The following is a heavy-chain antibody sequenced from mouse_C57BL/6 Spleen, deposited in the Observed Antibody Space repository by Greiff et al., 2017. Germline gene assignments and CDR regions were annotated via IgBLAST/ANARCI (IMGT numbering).Heavy chain of an antibody. CDR2: IDPETGGT. J-gene: IGHJ2*01. Sequence: VQLQESGAELVRPGASVTLSCKASGYTFTDYEMHWVKQTPVHGLEWIGAIDPETGGTAYNQKFKGKAILTADKSSSTAYMELRSLTSEDSAVYYCTRWYFDYWGQGTTLTVSS. CDR1: GYTFTDYE. V-gene: IGHV1-15*01. CDR3: TRWYFDY.